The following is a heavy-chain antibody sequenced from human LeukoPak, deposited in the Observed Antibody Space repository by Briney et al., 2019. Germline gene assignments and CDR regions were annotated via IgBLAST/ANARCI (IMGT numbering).Heavy chain of an antibody. CDR3: ARGGRVREFDY. J-gene: IGHJ4*02. D-gene: IGHD1-1*01. CDR2: IYSGGST. V-gene: IGHV3-53*01. Sequence: GALRLSCAASGFTFSSYSMNWVRQAPGKGLEWVSVIYSGGSTDYTDSVKGRFIISRDNSKNMLYLQMNSLRAEDTAVYYCARGGRVREFDYWGQGALVTVSS. CDR1: GFTFSSYS.